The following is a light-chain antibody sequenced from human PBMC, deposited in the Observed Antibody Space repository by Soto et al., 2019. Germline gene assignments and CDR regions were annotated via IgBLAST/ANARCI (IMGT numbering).Light chain of an antibody. CDR2: GVS. J-gene: IGKJ4*01. CDR1: QSVSSSH. V-gene: IGKV3-20*01. CDR3: QHYGSSPPLT. Sequence: EIVLTQSPGTLSLSPGERATLSCRASQSVSSSHLAWYQQKPGRAPRLLMYGVSSRASGTPARFSGSGSGTDFTLSITRLEPEDFAVYYCQHYGSSPPLTFGGGTKVEIK.